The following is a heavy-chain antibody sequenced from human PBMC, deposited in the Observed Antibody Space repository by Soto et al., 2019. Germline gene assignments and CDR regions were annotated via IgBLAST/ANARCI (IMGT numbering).Heavy chain of an antibody. Sequence: GGSLRLSCAASGFTFSSYGMHWVRQAPGKGLEWVAVIWYDGSNKYYADSVKGRFTISRDNSKNTLYLQMNSLRAEDTAVYYCARAVGYCSGGSCYLSYYYYYMDVWGKGTTVTVSS. J-gene: IGHJ6*03. CDR3: ARAVGYCSGGSCYLSYYYYYMDV. D-gene: IGHD2-15*01. CDR1: GFTFSSYG. CDR2: IWYDGSNK. V-gene: IGHV3-33*01.